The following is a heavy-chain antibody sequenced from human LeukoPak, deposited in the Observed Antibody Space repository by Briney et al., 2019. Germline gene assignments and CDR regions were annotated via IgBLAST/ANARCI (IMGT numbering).Heavy chain of an antibody. CDR3: ARELLRGDENYYYGMDV. CDR2: ISYDGSNK. Sequence: PGGSLRLSCAASGFTFSIYWMSWVRQAPGKGLEWVAVISYDGSNKYYADSVKGRFTISRDNSKNTLYLQMNSLRAEDTAVYYCARELLRGDENYYYGMDVWGQGTTVTVSS. V-gene: IGHV3-30-3*01. D-gene: IGHD2-15*01. J-gene: IGHJ6*02. CDR1: GFTFSIYW.